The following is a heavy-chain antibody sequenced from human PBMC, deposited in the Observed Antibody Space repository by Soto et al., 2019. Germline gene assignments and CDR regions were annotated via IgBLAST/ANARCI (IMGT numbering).Heavy chain of an antibody. J-gene: IGHJ2*01. CDR1: GFTFSSYA. CDR2: ISYDGSNK. Sequence: QVQLVESGGGLVKPGRSLRLSCAASGFTFSSYAMHWVRQAPGKGLEWVAVISYDGSNKYYADSVKGRFTISRDNSKNTLYLQMNSLRAEDTAVYYCARDGEYCSGGSCYSRTLLVRYFDLWGRGTLVTVSS. CDR3: ARDGEYCSGGSCYSRTLLVRYFDL. D-gene: IGHD2-15*01. V-gene: IGHV3-30-3*01.